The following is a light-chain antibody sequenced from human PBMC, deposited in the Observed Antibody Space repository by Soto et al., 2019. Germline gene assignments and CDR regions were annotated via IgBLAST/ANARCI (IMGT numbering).Light chain of an antibody. J-gene: IGKJ4*01. V-gene: IGKV3-11*01. Sequence: ETVLTQSPASLSLSPGEGATLSCRASQSIGSALAWYQQKPGQPPRLIIFDAASRAAGVPDRFSGSGSGTHFTFTISNVEPEDFAIYYCQQRGLWPLTFGGGTKVEI. CDR3: QQRGLWPLT. CDR1: QSIGSA. CDR2: DAA.